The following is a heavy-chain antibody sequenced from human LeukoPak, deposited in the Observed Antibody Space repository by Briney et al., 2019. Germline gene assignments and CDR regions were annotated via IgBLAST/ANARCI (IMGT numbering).Heavy chain of an antibody. D-gene: IGHD2-15*01. V-gene: IGHV3-7*01. CDR1: GFTFSDYW. Sequence: GGSLRLSCAASGFTFSDYWMTWHRQAPGQGLEWLTNIRQDGRDKYHVDSVKGRFTISRDNAKNSVYLQISSLRAEDTAMYHCARISCSRSSFYGVYDYWGQGSLVTVSS. J-gene: IGHJ4*02. CDR3: ARISCSRSSFYGVYDY. CDR2: IRQDGRDK.